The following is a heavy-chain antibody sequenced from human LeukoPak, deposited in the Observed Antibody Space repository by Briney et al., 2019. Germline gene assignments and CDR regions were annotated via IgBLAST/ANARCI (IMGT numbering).Heavy chain of an antibody. J-gene: IGHJ4*02. CDR3: ARANFLYCSSTTCLFDY. V-gene: IGHV1-2*02. CDR2: INPNDGDT. D-gene: IGHD2-2*01. CDR1: GYTFTDYY. Sequence: ASVKVSCKASGYTFTDYYMQWVRQAPGQGFEWMGWINPNDGDTNYAQKFQGRVTMTRDTSISTAHMEVSRLRSDDTAVYYCARANFLYCSSTTCLFDYWGQGTLVTVSS.